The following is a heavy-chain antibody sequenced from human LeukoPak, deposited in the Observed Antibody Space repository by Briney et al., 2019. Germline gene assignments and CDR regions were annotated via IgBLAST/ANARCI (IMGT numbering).Heavy chain of an antibody. CDR3: AKQGGYSGYNWYYFDY. Sequence: PGGSLRLSCAASGFTFSSYGMHWVRQGPGKGLEWVSFIRYDGNNVYYSDSVKGRFTISRDSSKKTLYLQMNSLRAEGTAVYYCAKQGGYSGYNWYYFDYWGQGTLVTVSS. D-gene: IGHD5-12*01. CDR1: GFTFSSYG. V-gene: IGHV3-30*02. CDR2: IRYDGNNV. J-gene: IGHJ4*02.